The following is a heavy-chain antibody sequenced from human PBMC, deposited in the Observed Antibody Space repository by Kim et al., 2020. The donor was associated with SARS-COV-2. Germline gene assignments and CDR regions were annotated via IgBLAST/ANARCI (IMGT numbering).Heavy chain of an antibody. CDR2: VTTYNGDT. Sequence: ASVKVSCKASGYTFTNYGFSWVRQAPGQGLEWMGWVTTYNGDTNYAQQLQDRVTMTTDTSTSTAYMELTNLRSDDTAVYYCARAPRLGPTGFVAYWGQGTLVTVSS. CDR3: ARAPRLGPTGFVAY. D-gene: IGHD1-26*01. CDR1: GYTFTNYG. V-gene: IGHV1-18*01. J-gene: IGHJ4*02.